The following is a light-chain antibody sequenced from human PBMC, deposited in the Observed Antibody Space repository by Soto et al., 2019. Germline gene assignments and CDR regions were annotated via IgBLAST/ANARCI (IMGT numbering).Light chain of an antibody. V-gene: IGKV3-20*01. CDR3: QQYRSSSPYT. CDR2: GAS. Sequence: EIVLTQSPGTLSLSPGERATLSCRASQSVSSSYLAWYQQKPGQAPRLLIYGASSRATGIPDRFSGSGSGTDFTLPISRLEPEDFAVYYCQQYRSSSPYTFGQGTKLEIK. J-gene: IGKJ2*01. CDR1: QSVSSSY.